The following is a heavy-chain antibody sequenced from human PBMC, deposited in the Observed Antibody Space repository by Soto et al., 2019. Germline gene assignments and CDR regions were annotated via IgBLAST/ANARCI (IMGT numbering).Heavy chain of an antibody. D-gene: IGHD6-25*01. CDR1: GGSISSSSYY. J-gene: IGHJ4*02. CDR2: IYYSGSP. V-gene: IGHV4-39*01. Sequence: PSETLSLTCTVSGGSISSSSYYWGWIRQPPGKGLEWIGSIYYSGSPYYHPSLKSRVTISVDTSKNQFSLKLSSVPAADTAVYYCATQSGYWAQGTLVTVSS. CDR3: ATQSGY.